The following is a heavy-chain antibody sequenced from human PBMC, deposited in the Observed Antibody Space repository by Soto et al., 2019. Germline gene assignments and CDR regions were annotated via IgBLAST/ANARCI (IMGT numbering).Heavy chain of an antibody. J-gene: IGHJ4*02. Sequence: EVQLVESGGGLVQPGGSLRLSCSASRFTFSRYAMHWVRQAPGKGLEYVSGVSSNGEITYHADSVKGRFTISRDNSKNTLYLQMGSLRVEDTAIYYCVKSATIAVAATDYFDYWGQGTLVTVSS. CDR3: VKSATIAVAATDYFDY. V-gene: IGHV3-64D*06. CDR2: VSSNGEIT. D-gene: IGHD6-19*01. CDR1: RFTFSRYA.